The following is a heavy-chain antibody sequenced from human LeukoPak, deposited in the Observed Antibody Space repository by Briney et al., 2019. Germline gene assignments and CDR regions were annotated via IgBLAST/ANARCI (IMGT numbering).Heavy chain of an antibody. J-gene: IGHJ4*02. CDR2: IYYSGST. D-gene: IGHD3-10*02. CDR3: ASLFGRGWLSAPPLDY. Sequence: SETLSLTCTVSGGSISSSSYYWGWIRQPPGKGLEWIGSIYYSGSTYYNPSLKSRVTISVDTSKNQFSLKLSSVTAADTAVYYCASLFGRGWLSAPPLDYWGQGTLVTVSS. CDR1: GGSISSSSYY. V-gene: IGHV4-39*07.